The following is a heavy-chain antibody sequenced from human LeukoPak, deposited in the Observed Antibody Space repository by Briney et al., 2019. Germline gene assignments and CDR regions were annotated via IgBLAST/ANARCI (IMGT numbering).Heavy chain of an antibody. CDR1: GYYISSGYY. V-gene: IGHV4-38-2*02. J-gene: IGHJ4*02. CDR3: ASDISTGYFDY. CDR2: IYHSGST. D-gene: IGHD3-9*01. Sequence: SETLSLTCTVSGYYISSGYYWGWIRQPPGKGLEWIGSIYHSGSTYYNPSLKSRVTISVDTSKNQFSLKLSSVTAADTAVYYCASDISTGYFDYWGQGTLVTVSS.